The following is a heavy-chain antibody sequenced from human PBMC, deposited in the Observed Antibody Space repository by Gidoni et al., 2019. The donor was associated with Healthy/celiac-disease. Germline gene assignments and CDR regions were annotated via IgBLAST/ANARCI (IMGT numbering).Heavy chain of an antibody. J-gene: IGHJ4*02. CDR1: GFTFSSSE. Sequence: EVQLVESGGGLVQPGGSLRLSCAASGFTFSSSEMNWVRQAPGKGLEWVSYISSSGSTIYYADSVKGRFTISRDNAKNSLYLQMNSLRAEDTAVYYCARTPLGGYDYVWGSYRYAPEYGYWGQGTLVTVSS. CDR3: ARTPLGGYDYVWGSYRYAPEYGY. CDR2: ISSSGSTI. V-gene: IGHV3-48*03. D-gene: IGHD3-16*02.